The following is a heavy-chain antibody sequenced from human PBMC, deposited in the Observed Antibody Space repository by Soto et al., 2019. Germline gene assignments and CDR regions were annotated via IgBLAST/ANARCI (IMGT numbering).Heavy chain of an antibody. Sequence: EVQLLESGGGLVQPGGSLRLSCAASGFTFSSYAMSWARQAPGKGLEWVSAISGSGGSTYYADSVKGRFTISRDNSKNTLYLQMNSLRAEDTAVYYCAIQPELRFLEWFDYWGQGTLVTVSS. J-gene: IGHJ4*02. CDR3: AIQPELRFLEWFDY. CDR2: ISGSGGST. CDR1: GFTFSSYA. V-gene: IGHV3-23*01. D-gene: IGHD3-3*01.